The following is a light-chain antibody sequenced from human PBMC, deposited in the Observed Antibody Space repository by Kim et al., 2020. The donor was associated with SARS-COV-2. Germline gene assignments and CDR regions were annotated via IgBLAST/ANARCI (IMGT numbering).Light chain of an antibody. CDR3: QKYNTAPCT. J-gene: IGKJ1*01. CDR1: QGISNY. V-gene: IGKV1-16*01. Sequence: ASVGDRVTITCRASQGISNYVAWFQQKPGKAPEFLIYAASGLQTGAPLRFSGSGSGADFTLTINSLQPEDVATYFCQKYNTAPCTFGEGTKVDIK. CDR2: AAS.